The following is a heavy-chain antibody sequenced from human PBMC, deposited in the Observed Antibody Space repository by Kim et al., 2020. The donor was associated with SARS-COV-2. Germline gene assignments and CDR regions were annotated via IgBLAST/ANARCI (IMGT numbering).Heavy chain of an antibody. D-gene: IGHD5-12*01. CDR1: GFTFSSYA. Sequence: GGSLRLSCAASGFTFSSYAMHWVRQAPGKGLEWVAVISYDGSNKYYADSVKGRFTISRDNSKNTLYLQMNSLRAEDTAVYYCAREEMATTYFDYWGQGTLVTVSS. J-gene: IGHJ4*02. CDR2: ISYDGSNK. CDR3: AREEMATTYFDY. V-gene: IGHV3-30-3*01.